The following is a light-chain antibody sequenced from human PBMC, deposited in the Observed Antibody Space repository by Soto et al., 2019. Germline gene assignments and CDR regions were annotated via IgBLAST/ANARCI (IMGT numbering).Light chain of an antibody. J-gene: IGKJ1*01. Sequence: DIVLTQSPGTLSLSPGERATLSCRASQSVRSAYLGWYQHKRGQAPRLLIYGTSNRATGIPDRFSGSGSGTDFGSGTDFTLSITGLEPEDSAVYYCLQHSGTSPKTFGQGTKVDIK. CDR2: GTS. CDR3: LQHSGTSPKT. CDR1: QSVRSAY. V-gene: IGKV3-20*01.